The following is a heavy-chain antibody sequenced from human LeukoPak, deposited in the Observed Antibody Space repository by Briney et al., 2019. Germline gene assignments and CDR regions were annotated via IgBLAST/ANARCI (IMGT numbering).Heavy chain of an antibody. D-gene: IGHD3-9*01. J-gene: IGHJ6*02. Sequence: SETLSLTCTVSGGSISSYYWSWIRQPPGKGLEWIGYIYYSGSTNYNPSLKSRVTISVDTSKNQFSLKLSSVTAADTAVYYCARDSTHYDILTGYYSYGMDVWGQGTTVTVSS. CDR2: IYYSGST. CDR3: ARDSTHYDILTGYYSYGMDV. V-gene: IGHV4-59*01. CDR1: GGSISSYY.